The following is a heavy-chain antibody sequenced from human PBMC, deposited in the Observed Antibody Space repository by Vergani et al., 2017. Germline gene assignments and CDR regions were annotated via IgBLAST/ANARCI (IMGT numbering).Heavy chain of an antibody. CDR3: ASRHYDILTGYYYYGMDV. Sequence: QLQLQESGPGLVKPSQTLSLTCTVSGGSISSGDYYWSWIRQPPGKGLEWIGYIYYSGSTYYNPSLKSRVTISVDTSKNQFSLKLSSVTAADTAVYYCASRHYDILTGYYYYGMDVWGQGTTVTVSS. V-gene: IGHV4-30-4*01. CDR1: GGSISSGDYY. CDR2: IYYSGST. J-gene: IGHJ6*02. D-gene: IGHD3-9*01.